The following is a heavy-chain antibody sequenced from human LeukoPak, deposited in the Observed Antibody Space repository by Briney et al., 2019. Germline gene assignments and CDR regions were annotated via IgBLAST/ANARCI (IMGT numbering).Heavy chain of an antibody. CDR2: IYYSGGT. D-gene: IGHD1-14*01. V-gene: IGHV4-59*01. Sequence: SSETLSLTCTVSGGSISSYYWSWIRRPPGKGLEWIGYIYYSGGTNYNPSLKSRVTISVDTSKNQFSLKLSSVTAADTAVYYCARGRTEFDPWGQGTLVTVSS. J-gene: IGHJ5*02. CDR3: ARGRTEFDP. CDR1: GGSISSYY.